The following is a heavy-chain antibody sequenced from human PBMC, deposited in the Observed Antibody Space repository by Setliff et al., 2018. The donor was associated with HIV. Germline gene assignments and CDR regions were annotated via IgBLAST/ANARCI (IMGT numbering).Heavy chain of an antibody. Sequence: ASETLSLTCAVYGGSFGGYYWSWIRQPPGKGLEWIGEINHDRTTNYNPSLKSRVTISADTSKNQFSLTLNSVTAADTAVYHCARGSRQLTIFGVVFKTNYYFMDVWGKGTAVTVSS. D-gene: IGHD3-3*01. CDR2: INHDRTT. CDR1: GGSFGGYY. V-gene: IGHV4-34*01. CDR3: ARGSRQLTIFGVVFKTNYYFMDV. J-gene: IGHJ6*03.